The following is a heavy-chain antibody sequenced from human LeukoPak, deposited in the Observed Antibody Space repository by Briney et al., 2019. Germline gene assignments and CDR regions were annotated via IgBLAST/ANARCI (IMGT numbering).Heavy chain of an antibody. CDR2: IYHSGST. Sequence: PSETLSLTCTVSGYSISSGYYWGWIRQPPGKGLEWIGEIYHSGSTNYSPSLKSRVTISVDKSKNQFSLKLSSVTAADTAVYYCARSQGRWLVYYFDYWGQGTLVTVSS. D-gene: IGHD6-19*01. J-gene: IGHJ4*02. V-gene: IGHV4-38-2*02. CDR3: ARSQGRWLVYYFDY. CDR1: GYSISSGYY.